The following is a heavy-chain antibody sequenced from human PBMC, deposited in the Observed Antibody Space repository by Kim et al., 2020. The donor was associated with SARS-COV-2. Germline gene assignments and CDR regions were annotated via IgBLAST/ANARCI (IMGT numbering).Heavy chain of an antibody. Sequence: SETLSLTCTVSGCSISSYYWSWIRQPPGKGLEWIGYIYYSGGTNYNPSLKRRVTISVDTSKNQFSLQLSSVTAADTAVYYCARAGESGWFRVISGMDVWGQETTVTVSS. V-gene: IGHV4-59*12. D-gene: IGHD3-10*01. CDR3: ARAGESGWFRVISGMDV. CDR1: GCSISSYY. J-gene: IGHJ6*02. CDR2: IYYSGGT.